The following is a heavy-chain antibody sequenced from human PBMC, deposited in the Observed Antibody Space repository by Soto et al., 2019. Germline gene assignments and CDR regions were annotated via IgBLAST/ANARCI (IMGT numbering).Heavy chain of an antibody. J-gene: IGHJ6*03. CDR2: ISSNGIGT. V-gene: IGHV3-64*01. Sequence: EVQLVESGGGLAQPGGSLRLSCAASGFTFSSDAMDWVRQAPGKGLEYVSGISSNGIGTYYASSVKGRFTISRDNSRDTVYLKMDSLRPEDMAVYYCARRARADYYYMDVWGKVTTVTVS. CDR1: GFTFSSDA. CDR3: ARRARADYYYMDV. D-gene: IGHD6-6*01.